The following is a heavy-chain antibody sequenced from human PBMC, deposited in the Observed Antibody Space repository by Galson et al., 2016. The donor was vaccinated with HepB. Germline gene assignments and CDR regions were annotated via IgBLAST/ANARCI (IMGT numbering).Heavy chain of an antibody. CDR1: GFTFSSYW. V-gene: IGHV3-74*01. D-gene: IGHD1-26*01. J-gene: IGHJ4*02. Sequence: SLRLSCAASGFTFSSYWMHWVRQAPGKGLVWVSLIDSDGSTTNYPGSVKGRFTISRDNAKNTLYLQMNSLRAEDTAVYYCARGVGGARYFDYWGQGTLVTVSS. CDR3: ARGVGGARYFDY. CDR2: IDSDGSTT.